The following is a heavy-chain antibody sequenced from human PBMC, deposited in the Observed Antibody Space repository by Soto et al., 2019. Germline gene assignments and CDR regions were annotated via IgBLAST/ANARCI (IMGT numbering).Heavy chain of an antibody. CDR2: IYYSGST. Sequence: QLQLQESGPGLVKPSETLSLTCTVSGGSISSSSYYWGWIRQPPGKGLEWIGSIYYSGSTFYNPSLKSRVTISVDTSKNQFSLKLSSVTAADTALYYCARRVGADMYYFDYWGQGTLVTVSS. J-gene: IGHJ4*02. CDR3: ARRVGADMYYFDY. D-gene: IGHD1-26*01. CDR1: GGSISSSSYY. V-gene: IGHV4-39*01.